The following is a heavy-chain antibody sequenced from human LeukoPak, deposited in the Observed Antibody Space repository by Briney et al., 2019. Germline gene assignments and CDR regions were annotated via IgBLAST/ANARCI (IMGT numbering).Heavy chain of an antibody. D-gene: IGHD5-18*01. CDR3: ARVGPGYSYGYSLWGY. J-gene: IGHJ4*02. V-gene: IGHV1-3*04. CDR2: IHTGNGVT. CDR1: GYSFSNYP. Sequence: GASVKVSCKASGYSFSNYPMYWVRQAPGQGPEWMGWIHTGNGVTQYSQKFQDRVTITRDTSASTAYVELSSLRSEDTAVYYCARVGPGYSYGYSLWGYWGQGTLVTVSS.